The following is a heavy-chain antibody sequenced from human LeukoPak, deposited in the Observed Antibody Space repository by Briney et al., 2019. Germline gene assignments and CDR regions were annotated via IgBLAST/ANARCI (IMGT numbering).Heavy chain of an antibody. CDR3: AKESGYDVDLEY. CDR2: ISTDGSTT. CDR1: GFTFSTYW. D-gene: IGHD5-12*01. J-gene: IGHJ4*02. Sequence: PGGSLRLSCAGSGFTFSTYWMHWVRQAPGGGLVWVSGISTDGSTTSYADSVKGRFTISRDNAKNTVYLQMSSLRAEDTAVYYCAKESGYDVDLEYWGQGALVTVSS. V-gene: IGHV3-74*01.